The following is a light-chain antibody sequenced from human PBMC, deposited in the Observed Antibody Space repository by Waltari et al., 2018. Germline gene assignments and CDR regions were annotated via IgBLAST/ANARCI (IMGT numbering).Light chain of an antibody. Sequence: VVMTQSPATLSVSPGQRATPACRASQSVSTYLAWYQQKPGQTPRLLIYDASTRATGIPARFSGSGSGTEFTLTISSLQSEDFAVYYCQQYYRWPPLTFGGGTKVEIK. CDR1: QSVSTY. CDR2: DAS. V-gene: IGKV3-15*01. CDR3: QQYYRWPPLT. J-gene: IGKJ4*01.